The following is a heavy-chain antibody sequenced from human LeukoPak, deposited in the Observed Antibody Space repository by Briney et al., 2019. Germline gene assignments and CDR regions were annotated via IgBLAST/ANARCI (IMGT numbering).Heavy chain of an antibody. CDR3: ASSRDCGGDCYSFWTDAFDI. V-gene: IGHV4-4*02. CDR1: GGSISSSNW. CDR2: IYHSGST. Sequence: PSETLSLTCAVSGGSISSSNWWSWVRQPPGKGLEWIGEIYHSGSTNYNPSLKSRVTISVDKSKNQFSLKLSSVTAADTAVYYCASSRDCGGDCYSFWTDAFDIWGQGTMVTVSS. D-gene: IGHD2-21*02. J-gene: IGHJ3*02.